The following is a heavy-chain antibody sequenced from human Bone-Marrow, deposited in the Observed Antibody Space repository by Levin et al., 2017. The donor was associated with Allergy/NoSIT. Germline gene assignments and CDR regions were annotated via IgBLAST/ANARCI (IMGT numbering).Heavy chain of an antibody. CDR1: GYSFTTYP. V-gene: IGHV7-4-1*02. J-gene: IGHJ5*02. Sequence: ASVKVSCKASGYSFTTYPMNWVRQAPGHGLEWMGWINTNTGKPAYAQGFTGRFVFSLDTSVSTAYLQINNLKAEDTAVYFCAKDYGDCVDTWGQGTLVTVSS. CDR3: AKDYGDCVDT. D-gene: IGHD4-17*01. CDR2: INTNTGKP.